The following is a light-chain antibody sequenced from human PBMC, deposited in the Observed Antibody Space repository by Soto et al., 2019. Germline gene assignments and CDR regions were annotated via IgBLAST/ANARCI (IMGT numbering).Light chain of an antibody. CDR1: QGMSNY. V-gene: IGKV1-17*03. J-gene: IGKJ4*01. Sequence: DIQMTQSPSAMSASVGDRVTITCRASQGMSNYLAWFQQKPGKVPRRLIYAASSLQSGVPSRFSGGGSGTEFTLTISSLQPEDFATYFCLQHNTYPPVTFGGGTKVDIK. CDR2: AAS. CDR3: LQHNTYPPVT.